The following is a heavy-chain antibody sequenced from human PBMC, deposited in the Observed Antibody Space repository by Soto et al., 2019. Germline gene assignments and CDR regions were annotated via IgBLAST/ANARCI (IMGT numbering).Heavy chain of an antibody. J-gene: IGHJ1*01. D-gene: IGHD1-26*01. CDR2: ISGSGGST. CDR3: ACIVGAIPSFQH. CDR1: GFTFSSYA. V-gene: IGHV3-23*01. Sequence: GGSLRLSCAASGFTFSSYAMSWVRQAPGKGLEWVSAISGSGGSTYYADSVKGRFTISRDNSKNTLYLQMNSLRAEDTAVYYCACIVGAIPSFQHWGQGTLVTVSS.